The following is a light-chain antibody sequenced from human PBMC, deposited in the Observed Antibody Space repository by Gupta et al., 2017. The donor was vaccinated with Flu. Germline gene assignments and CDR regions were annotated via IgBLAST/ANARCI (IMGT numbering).Light chain of an antibody. CDR2: QPS. CDR3: KRRKNWPCT. Sequence: AAHGQPAASDMTAVISRVCETGSRNMAWFHQSPCQTPRGLTYQPSDRDTGVPDRFSGSGSGTDFTLRISSVEAEDLAVYLCKRRKNWPCTFGQGTKLEIK. J-gene: IGKJ5*01. V-gene: IGKV2-30*01. CDR1: ISRVCETGSRN.